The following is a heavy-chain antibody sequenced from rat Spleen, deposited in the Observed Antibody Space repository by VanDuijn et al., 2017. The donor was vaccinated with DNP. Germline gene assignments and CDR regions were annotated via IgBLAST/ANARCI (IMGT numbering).Heavy chain of an antibody. J-gene: IGHJ3*01. CDR2: IIYDGSRI. D-gene: IGHD1-11*01. CDR1: GFIFSDYN. V-gene: IGHV5S10*01. CDR3: ASTRGNYGGYSVADWFAY. Sequence: EVQLVESGGGLVQPGRSLKVSCVASGFIFSDYNMAWVRQTPKTGLEWVANIIYDGSRIHYRDAVKGRFTISRDNAKSTLYLQMDSLRSEDTATYYCASTRGNYGGYSVADWFAYWGQGTLVTVSS.